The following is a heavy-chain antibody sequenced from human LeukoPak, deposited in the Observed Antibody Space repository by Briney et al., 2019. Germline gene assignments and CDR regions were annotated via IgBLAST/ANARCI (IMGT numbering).Heavy chain of an antibody. CDR2: IYSGGST. J-gene: IGHJ2*01. CDR1: GFTFSSYA. D-gene: IGHD4-23*01. V-gene: IGHV3-53*01. Sequence: AGGSLRFSCAASGFTFSSYAMSWVRQAPGKGLEWVSVIYSGGSTYYADSVKGRFTISRDNSKNTLYLQMNSLRAEDTAVYYCARDYGGIRYWYFDLWGRGTLVTVSS. CDR3: ARDYGGIRYWYFDL.